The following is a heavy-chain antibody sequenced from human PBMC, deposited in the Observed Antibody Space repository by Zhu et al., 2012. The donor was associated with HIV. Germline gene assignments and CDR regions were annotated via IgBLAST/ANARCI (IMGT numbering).Heavy chain of an antibody. Sequence: QVQLQESGPGLVKPSETLSLTCAVSGYSISSGYYWGWIRQPPGKGLEWIGSIYHSGSTYYNPSLKSRVTISVDTSKNQFSLKLSSVTAADTAVYYCTRALVGVTGLDYWGQGTPGHRLL. J-gene: IGHJ4*02. V-gene: IGHV4-38-2*01. CDR3: TRALVGVTGLDY. D-gene: IGHD2-2*01. CDR2: IYHSGST. CDR1: GYSISSGYY.